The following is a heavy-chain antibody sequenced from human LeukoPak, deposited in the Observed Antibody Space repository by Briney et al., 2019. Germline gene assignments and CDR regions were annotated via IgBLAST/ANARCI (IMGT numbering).Heavy chain of an antibody. V-gene: IGHV3-48*04. CDR3: ARGQVVTDYFDY. CDR1: GFTFSSYA. D-gene: IGHD4-23*01. CDR2: ISGYSSTI. Sequence: PGGSLRLSCAASGFTFSSYAMNWVRQAPGKGLEWVSYISGYSSTIFYADSVKGRFTISRDNAKNSLYLQMNSLRAEDTAVYYCARGQVVTDYFDYWGQGALVTVSS. J-gene: IGHJ4*02.